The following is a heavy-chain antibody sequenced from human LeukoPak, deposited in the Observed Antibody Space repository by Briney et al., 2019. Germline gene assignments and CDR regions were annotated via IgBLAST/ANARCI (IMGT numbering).Heavy chain of an antibody. CDR1: GFTFSDYY. CDR2: ISSSGSTI. V-gene: IGHV3-11*01. D-gene: IGHD2-2*01. Sequence: PGGSLRLSCAASGFTFSDYYMSWIRQAPGKGREWVSYISSSGSTIYYADSVKGRFTISRDNAKNSLYLQMNSLRAEDTAVYYCATPLGYCSSTSCGPLDYWGQGTLVTVSS. J-gene: IGHJ4*02. CDR3: ATPLGYCSSTSCGPLDY.